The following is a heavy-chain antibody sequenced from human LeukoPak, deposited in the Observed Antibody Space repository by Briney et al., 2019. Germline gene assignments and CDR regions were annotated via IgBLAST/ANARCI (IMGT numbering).Heavy chain of an antibody. J-gene: IGHJ2*01. V-gene: IGHV3-23*01. CDR3: AKAHIVVSNWYFDL. Sequence: GGSLRLSCAASGFTFSSYAMSWVRQAPGKGLEWVSAISGSGGSTYYADSVKGRFSITRDNSKNTLYLQMNSLRAEDTAVYYCAKAHIVVSNWYFDLWGRGTLVTVSS. D-gene: IGHD3-22*01. CDR2: ISGSGGST. CDR1: GFTFSSYA.